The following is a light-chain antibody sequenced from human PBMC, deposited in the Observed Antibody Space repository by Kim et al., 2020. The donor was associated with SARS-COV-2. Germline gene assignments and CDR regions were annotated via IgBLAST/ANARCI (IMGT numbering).Light chain of an antibody. CDR1: SSDVGGHNS. CDR3: CSYRSGSTYV. V-gene: IGLV2-14*03. Sequence: QSALTQPASVSGSPGQSITISCTGTSSDVGGHNSVSWYQQYPGKAPKLMIYDVSNRPSGISNRFSGSKSANTASLTISGLQAEDEADYYCCSYRSGSTYVFGSWTKVTVL. J-gene: IGLJ1*01. CDR2: DVS.